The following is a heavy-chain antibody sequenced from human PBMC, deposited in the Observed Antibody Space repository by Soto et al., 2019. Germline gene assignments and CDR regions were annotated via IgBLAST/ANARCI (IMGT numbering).Heavy chain of an antibody. CDR2: IIPIFGTA. D-gene: IGHD3-22*01. V-gene: IGHV1-69*13. CDR1: GGTFSSYA. J-gene: IGHJ4*02. Sequence: ASVKVSFKASGGTFSSYAISWVRQAPGQGLEWMGGIIPIFGTANYAQKFQGRVTITADESTSTAYMELSSLRSEDTAVYYCARGSYYDSSGYYWPLDYWGQGTLVTVSS. CDR3: ARGSYYDSSGYYWPLDY.